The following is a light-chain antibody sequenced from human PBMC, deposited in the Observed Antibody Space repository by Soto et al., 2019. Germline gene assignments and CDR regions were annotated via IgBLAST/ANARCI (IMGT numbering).Light chain of an antibody. CDR3: QQYGSSPWT. V-gene: IGKV3-20*01. Sequence: EIVLTQSPGTLSLSPGERATLSCRASQSVSSNFLAWYQQKPGQAPRLLIYGASSRATGIPDRFSGSGSGTDFTLTISRLEPEDLAVYYCQQYGSSPWTFGQGTKMEIK. CDR2: GAS. CDR1: QSVSSNF. J-gene: IGKJ1*01.